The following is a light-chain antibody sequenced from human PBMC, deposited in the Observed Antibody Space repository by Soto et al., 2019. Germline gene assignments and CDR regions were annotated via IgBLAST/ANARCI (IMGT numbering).Light chain of an antibody. Sequence: IVLTQSPGTLSLSPGERATLSCRASHSVSSSYLAWYQQKPGQAPRLLIYGASSRATGLPDRFSGGGSGTDLALTISRLEAEDFAVYYCHQYGTAPPWTVGQGTKVEIK. CDR1: HSVSSSY. CDR2: GAS. J-gene: IGKJ1*01. CDR3: HQYGTAPPWT. V-gene: IGKV3-20*01.